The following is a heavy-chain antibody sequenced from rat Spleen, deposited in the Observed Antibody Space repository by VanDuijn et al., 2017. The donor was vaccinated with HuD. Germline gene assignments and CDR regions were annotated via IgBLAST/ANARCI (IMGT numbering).Heavy chain of an antibody. CDR2: ISTSGGST. CDR3: ARHNSGYGVMDA. V-gene: IGHV5-25*01. Sequence: EVQLVESDGGLVQPGRSLKLSCAASGFTFSNYYMAWVRQAPTKGLEWVATISTSGGSTYYRDSVKGRFTISRDNAKSTLYLQMNSLRSEDTATYYCARHNSGYGVMDAWGQGASVTVSS. J-gene: IGHJ4*01. D-gene: IGHD4-3*01. CDR1: GFTFSNYY.